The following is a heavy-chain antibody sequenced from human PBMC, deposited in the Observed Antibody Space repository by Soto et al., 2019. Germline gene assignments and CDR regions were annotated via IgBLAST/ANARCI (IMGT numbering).Heavy chain of an antibody. Sequence: PSETLSLTCTVSGGSVSSGTYYWSWIRQPPGKGLEWIGYIYYSGSTYYNPSLKSRVTISVDTSKNQFSLKLSSVTAADTAVYYCASARGLLQFDPWGQGTLVTVSS. V-gene: IGHV4-30-4*01. CDR3: ASARGLLQFDP. D-gene: IGHD2-15*01. CDR2: IYYSGST. J-gene: IGHJ5*02. CDR1: GGSVSSGTYY.